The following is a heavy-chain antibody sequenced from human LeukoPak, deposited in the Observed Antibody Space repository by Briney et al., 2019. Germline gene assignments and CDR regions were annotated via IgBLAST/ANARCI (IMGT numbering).Heavy chain of an antibody. CDR1: GFIFSDYS. J-gene: IGHJ6*03. CDR2: ISGRSGYI. V-gene: IGHV3-21*01. D-gene: IGHD1-26*01. CDR3: ARDPYSGTYSDYYYYYMDV. Sequence: SGGSLRLSCAASGFIFSDYSMNWVRQAPGQGLDWVSSISGRSGYIYYADSVKGRFTISRDNAKNSLYLQLNSLRAEDTAVYYCARDPYSGTYSDYYYYYMDVWGKGTTVTVSS.